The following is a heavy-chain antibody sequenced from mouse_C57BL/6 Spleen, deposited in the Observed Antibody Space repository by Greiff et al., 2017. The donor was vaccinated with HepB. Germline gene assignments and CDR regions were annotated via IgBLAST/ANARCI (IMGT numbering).Heavy chain of an antibody. D-gene: IGHD1-1*01. CDR1: GYAFSSSW. Sequence: QVQLKESGPELVKPGASVKISCKASGYAFSSSWMNWVKQRPGKGLEWIGRIYPGDGDTNYNGKFKGKATLTADKSSSTAYMQLSSLTSEDSAVYFCARVYYGSSYLDYWGQGTTLTVSS. CDR2: IYPGDGDT. V-gene: IGHV1-82*01. J-gene: IGHJ2*01. CDR3: ARVYYGSSYLDY.